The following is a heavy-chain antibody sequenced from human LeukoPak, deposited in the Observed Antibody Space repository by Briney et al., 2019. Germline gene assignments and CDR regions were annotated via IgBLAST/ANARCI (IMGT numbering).Heavy chain of an antibody. CDR3: ARDEGGQLLHSY. CDR2: IIPILGIA. J-gene: IGHJ4*02. CDR1: GGTFSSYA. D-gene: IGHD2-2*01. V-gene: IGHV1-69*04. Sequence: SVKVSCKASGGTFSSYAISWVRQAPGQGLEWMGRIIPILGIANYAQKFQGRVTITADKSTSTAYMKLSSLRSEDTAVYYCARDEGGQLLHSYWGQGTLVTVSS.